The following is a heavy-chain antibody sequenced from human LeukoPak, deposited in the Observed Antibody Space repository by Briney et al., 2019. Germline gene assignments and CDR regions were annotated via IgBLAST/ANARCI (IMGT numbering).Heavy chain of an antibody. D-gene: IGHD2/OR15-2a*01. Sequence: SVKVSCKASGGTFSSYAISWVRQAPGQGLEWMGRIIPILGIANYAQKFQGRVTTTADKSTSTAYMELSSLRSEDTAVYYCARGPVILAFDIWGQGTMVTVSS. CDR2: IIPILGIA. V-gene: IGHV1-69*04. CDR1: GGTFSSYA. J-gene: IGHJ3*02. CDR3: ARGPVILAFDI.